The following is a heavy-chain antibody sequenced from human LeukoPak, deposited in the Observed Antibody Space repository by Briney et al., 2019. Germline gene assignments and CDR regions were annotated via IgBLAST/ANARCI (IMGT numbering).Heavy chain of an antibody. CDR1: GGSISSGNSY. CDR3: AKTGGELVFDY. D-gene: IGHD1-1*01. V-gene: IGHV4-30-4*01. CDR2: IFYSGST. J-gene: IGHJ4*02. Sequence: SETLSLTCTVSGGSISSGNSYWSWIRQPPGKGLEWIGYIFYSGSTDYNPSLKSRVTISVDSSKNQFSLKVTSVTAADTAVYYRAKTGGELVFDYWGQGTLVTVSS.